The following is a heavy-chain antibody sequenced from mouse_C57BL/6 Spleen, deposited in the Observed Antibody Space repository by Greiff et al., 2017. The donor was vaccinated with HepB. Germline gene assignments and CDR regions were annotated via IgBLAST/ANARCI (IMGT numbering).Heavy chain of an antibody. CDR3: ASQTFITTVVDYAMDY. V-gene: IGHV1-54*01. D-gene: IGHD1-1*01. CDR1: GYAFTNYL. J-gene: IGHJ4*01. CDR2: INPGSGGT. Sequence: QVQLKESGAELVRPGTSVKVSCKASGYAFTNYLIEWVKQRPGQGLEWIGVINPGSGGTNYNEKFKGKGTLTADKSSSTAYMQLSSLTSDDSAVYFGASQTFITTVVDYAMDYWGQGTSVTVSS.